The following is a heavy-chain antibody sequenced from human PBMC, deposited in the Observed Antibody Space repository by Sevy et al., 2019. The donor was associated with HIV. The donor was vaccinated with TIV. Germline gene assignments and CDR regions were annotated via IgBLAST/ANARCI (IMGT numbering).Heavy chain of an antibody. D-gene: IGHD1-26*01. Sequence: GGSLRLSCAASGFTFRTYAFHWVRQAPGRGLEWIGLISSNGDNGLYATSVRGRFTISRDNSMNILYLQMTSLTPDDTAVYYCARGPEWELTSFLSHWGQGTLVTVSS. CDR2: ISSNGDNG. CDR3: ARGPEWELTSFLSH. V-gene: IGHV3-30-3*01. CDR1: GFTFRTYA. J-gene: IGHJ4*02.